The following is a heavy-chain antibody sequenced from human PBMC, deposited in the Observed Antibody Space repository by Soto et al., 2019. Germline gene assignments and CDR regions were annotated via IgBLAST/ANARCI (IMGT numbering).Heavy chain of an antibody. CDR3: ARATRLPCSGGSCYLYYYYYYMDV. CDR1: GGSFSGYY. J-gene: IGHJ6*03. Sequence: SETLSLTCAVYGGSFSGYYWSWIRQPPGKGLEWIGEINHSGSTNYNPSLKSRVTISVDTSKNQFSLKLGSVTAADTAVYYCARATRLPCSGGSCYLYYYYYYMDVWGKGTTVTVSS. CDR2: INHSGST. D-gene: IGHD2-15*01. V-gene: IGHV4-34*01.